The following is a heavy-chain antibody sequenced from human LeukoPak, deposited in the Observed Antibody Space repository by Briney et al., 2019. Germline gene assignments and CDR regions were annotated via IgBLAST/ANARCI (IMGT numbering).Heavy chain of an antibody. Sequence: GESLKISCKASGYSFTSYWICWVRQMAGKGLEWMGIIYTGGSDTRYSPSFESDVTISANKSISTAYLQWSSLKASDTAMYYCARAAADLSSWNWFDPWGQGTLVTVSS. J-gene: IGHJ5*02. CDR2: IYTGGSDT. D-gene: IGHD6-13*01. CDR1: GYSFTSYW. V-gene: IGHV5-51*03. CDR3: ARAAADLSSWNWFDP.